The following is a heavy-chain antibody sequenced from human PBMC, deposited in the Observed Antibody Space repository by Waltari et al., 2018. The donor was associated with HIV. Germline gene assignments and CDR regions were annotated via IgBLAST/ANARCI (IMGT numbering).Heavy chain of an antibody. V-gene: IGHV3-13*01. CDR2: IGTTVDT. J-gene: IGHJ3*02. Sequence: EVQLVESGGGLVQPGGSLRLSCASSGFSFSSYDMHWVRQATGKGLEWVSAIGTTVDTYYPSSVKGRFTISRENAKNSLYLQMNSLIAGDTAVYYCARGDTARRAFDIWGQGTMVTVSS. CDR3: ARGDTARRAFDI. CDR1: GFSFSSYD. D-gene: IGHD2-21*01.